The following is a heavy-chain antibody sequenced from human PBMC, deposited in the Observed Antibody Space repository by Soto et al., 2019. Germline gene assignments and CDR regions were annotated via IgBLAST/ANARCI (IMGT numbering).Heavy chain of an antibody. CDR1: GYSFTSYW. V-gene: IGHV5-10-1*01. CDR2: IDPSDSYT. D-gene: IGHD1-26*01. J-gene: IGHJ6*02. Sequence: PGESLKISCKGSGYSFTSYWISWVRQMPGKGLEWMGRIDPSDSYTNYSPSFQGHVTISADKSTSTAYLQWSSLKASDTAMYYCARPRRSGSCYAYYYYGMDVWGQGTTVTVSS. CDR3: ARPRRSGSCYAYYYYGMDV.